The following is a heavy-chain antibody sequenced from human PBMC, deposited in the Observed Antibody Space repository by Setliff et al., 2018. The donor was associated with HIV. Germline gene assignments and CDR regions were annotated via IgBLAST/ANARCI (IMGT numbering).Heavy chain of an antibody. Sequence: PGGSLRLSCAASGFTFSSYAMRWVRQAPGKGLEWVSGINNSGDKTQYADAVKGRFTISRDNSRNTLDLQMNSLRAEDTAVYYCARDPHPWGEYSSSCPGDYWGQGTLVTVSS. CDR3: ARDPHPWGEYSSSCPGDY. CDR2: INNSGDKT. D-gene: IGHD6-6*01. V-gene: IGHV3-23*01. J-gene: IGHJ4*02. CDR1: GFTFSSYA.